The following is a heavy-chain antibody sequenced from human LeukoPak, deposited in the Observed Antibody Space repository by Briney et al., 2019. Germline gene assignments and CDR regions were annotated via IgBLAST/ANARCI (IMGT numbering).Heavy chain of an antibody. D-gene: IGHD3-22*01. J-gene: IGHJ4*02. CDR1: GGSISSYY. CDR2: IYTSGST. Sequence: SETLSLTCTVSGGSISSYYWSWIRQPAGKGLEWIGRIYTSGSTNYNPSLKSRVTMSVDTSKNQFSLTLSSVTAADTAVYYCARVTHYYDSSGYEYYFDYWGQGTLVTVSS. CDR3: ARVTHYYDSSGYEYYFDY. V-gene: IGHV4-4*07.